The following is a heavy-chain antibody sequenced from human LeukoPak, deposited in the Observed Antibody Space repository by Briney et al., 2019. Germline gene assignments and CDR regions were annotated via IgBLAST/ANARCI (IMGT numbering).Heavy chain of an antibody. Sequence: GESLKISCKGSGNSFTSYWIGWVRQMPGKGLEWMGIIYLGASDTRYSPSFQGQVTISADKSINTAYLQWSSLKASDTAMYYCARRPAYGSSSWFDPWGQGTLVTVSS. D-gene: IGHD6-6*01. CDR2: IYLGASDT. CDR1: GNSFTSYW. CDR3: ARRPAYGSSSWFDP. J-gene: IGHJ5*02. V-gene: IGHV5-51*01.